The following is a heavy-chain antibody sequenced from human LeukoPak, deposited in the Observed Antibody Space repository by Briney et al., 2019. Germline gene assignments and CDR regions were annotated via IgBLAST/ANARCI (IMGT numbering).Heavy chain of an antibody. CDR1: GFTFSSYA. V-gene: IGHV3-23*01. CDR2: ISGSGGST. Sequence: GGSLRLSCAASGFTFSSYAMSWVRQAPGKGLEWVSAISGSGGSTYYADSVKGRFTISRDNYKNTLYLQMNSLRAEDTAVYYCAPREIWERTGYWGQGTLVTVSS. D-gene: IGHD1-26*01. CDR3: APREIWERTGY. J-gene: IGHJ4*02.